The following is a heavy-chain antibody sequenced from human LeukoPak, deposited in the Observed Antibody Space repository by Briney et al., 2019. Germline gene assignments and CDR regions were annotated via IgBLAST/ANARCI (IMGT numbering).Heavy chain of an antibody. J-gene: IGHJ6*02. V-gene: IGHV3-21*04. D-gene: IGHD7-27*01. CDR2: ISNSGDSI. CDR1: GFTFSSYS. Sequence: GGSLRLSCAASGFTFSSYSMNWVRQAPGKGLEWVSSISNSGDSIFYADSVKGRLTISRDNAKNSLYLQINSLRAEDTAVYYCANRVPSKWGPSYYFGMDVWGQGTTVTVSS. CDR3: ANRVPSKWGPSYYFGMDV.